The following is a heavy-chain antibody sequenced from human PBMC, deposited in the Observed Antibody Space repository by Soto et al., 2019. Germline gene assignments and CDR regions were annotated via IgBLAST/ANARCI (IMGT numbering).Heavy chain of an antibody. CDR3: ASYLGYCSGGSCYPPRDYYYYRDV. J-gene: IGHJ6*03. CDR2: INPNSGNT. V-gene: IGHV1-8*01. D-gene: IGHD2-15*01. Sequence: QVQLVQSGAEVKKPGASVKVSCKASGYTFTSYDINWVRQATGQGLECMGWINPNSGNTGYAQKFQGRVTMTRNTCISTAYMELSSLRSEDTAVYDCASYLGYCSGGSCYPPRDYYYYRDVWGKGTTVTVSS. CDR1: GYTFTSYD.